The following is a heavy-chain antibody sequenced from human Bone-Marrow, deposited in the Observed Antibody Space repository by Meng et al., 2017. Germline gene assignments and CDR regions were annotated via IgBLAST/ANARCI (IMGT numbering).Heavy chain of an antibody. J-gene: IGHJ4*02. Sequence: QGQLVQSGAEVKKPGASVKVSCKPSGYNFPDYYIHWVRRAPGQGLEWMGRINPKSGDTHYAQKFQARVTMTGDTSISTAYMELSRLRSDDTAVYYCARTIAMATDYWGQGTLVTVSS. CDR3: ARTIAMATDY. D-gene: IGHD2-21*01. V-gene: IGHV1-2*06. CDR2: INPKSGDT. CDR1: GYNFPDYY.